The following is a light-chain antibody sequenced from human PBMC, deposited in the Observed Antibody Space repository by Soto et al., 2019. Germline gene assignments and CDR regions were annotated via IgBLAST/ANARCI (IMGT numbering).Light chain of an antibody. CDR2: EVS. J-gene: IGLJ2*01. Sequence: QSALTQPASVSGSPGQSITISCTGTSSDVGGYNYVSWYQQHPGKAPKLMIYEVSNRPSGVSNRFSGSKSGNTASLTISGLQAEDEADYYCSSYTSSTYVVFGGGTKDTVL. V-gene: IGLV2-14*01. CDR3: SSYTSSTYVV. CDR1: SSDVGGYNY.